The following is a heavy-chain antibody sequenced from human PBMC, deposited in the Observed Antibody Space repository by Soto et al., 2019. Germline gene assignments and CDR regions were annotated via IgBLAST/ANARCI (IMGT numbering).Heavy chain of an antibody. J-gene: IGHJ4*02. Sequence: PGGSRSLSCAASGFTYSSYAMSWVRQAPGRGLEWVSAISGSRGSTYYADSVKGRFTISRDNSKNTLYLQMNSLRAEDTAVYYCAKDLSIAARPGTSDYWGQGT. CDR1: GFTYSSYA. CDR3: AKDLSIAARPGTSDY. D-gene: IGHD6-6*01. V-gene: IGHV3-23*01. CDR2: ISGSRGST.